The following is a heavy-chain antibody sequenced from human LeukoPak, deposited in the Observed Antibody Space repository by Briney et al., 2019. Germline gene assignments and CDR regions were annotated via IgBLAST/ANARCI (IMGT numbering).Heavy chain of an antibody. CDR2: IIPIIGST. D-gene: IGHD3-10*01. CDR1: EASLSNHA. J-gene: IGHJ4*02. V-gene: IGHV1-69*13. Sequence: GASVKVSCKTPEASLSNHAFIWVRQAPGQGLEWMGGIIPIIGSTNYAQKFNERVRITADESTGTTYMELSSLRSEDTAVFYCARGHHYYGSGSFYFDWGQGTLVIVSS. CDR3: ARGHHYYGSGSFYFD.